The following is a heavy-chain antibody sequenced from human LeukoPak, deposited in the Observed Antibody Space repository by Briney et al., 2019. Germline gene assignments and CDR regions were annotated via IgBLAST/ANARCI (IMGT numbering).Heavy chain of an antibody. V-gene: IGHV4-39*07. CDR2: IYHSGST. J-gene: IGHJ3*02. D-gene: IGHD2-15*01. Sequence: SETLSLTCSVSGGSISSSSSYWGWIRQPPGKGLEWIGEIYHSGSTNYNPSLKSRVTISVDKSKNQFSLKLSSVTAADTAVYYCARDPGEYCSGGSCYRDAFDIWGQGTMVTVSS. CDR3: ARDPGEYCSGGSCYRDAFDI. CDR1: GGSISSSSSY.